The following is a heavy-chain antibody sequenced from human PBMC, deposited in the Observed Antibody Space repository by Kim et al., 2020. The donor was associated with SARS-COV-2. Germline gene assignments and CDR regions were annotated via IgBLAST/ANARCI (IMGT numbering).Heavy chain of an antibody. Sequence: SETLSPTCTVSGGSISSSSYYWGWIRQPPGKGLEWIGSIYYSGSTYYNPSLKSRVTISVDTSKNQFSLKLSSVTAADTAVYYCATHSSSWYGDWFDPWGQGTLVTVSS. CDR2: IYYSGST. D-gene: IGHD6-13*01. V-gene: IGHV4-39*01. J-gene: IGHJ5*02. CDR1: GGSISSSSYY. CDR3: ATHSSSWYGDWFDP.